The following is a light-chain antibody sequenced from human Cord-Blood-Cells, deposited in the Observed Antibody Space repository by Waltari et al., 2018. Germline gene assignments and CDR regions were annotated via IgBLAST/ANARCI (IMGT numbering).Light chain of an antibody. CDR2: EVS. Sequence: QSALTQPASVSGSPGQSITISCTGTSSDVGSYNLVSWYQQHPGKAPKLMIYEVSKRPSGVSKRFSGSKSGNTASLTISGLQAEDEADYYCCSYAGSSTPFGGGTKLTVL. CDR1: SSDVGSYNL. V-gene: IGLV2-23*02. J-gene: IGLJ2*01. CDR3: CSYAGSSTP.